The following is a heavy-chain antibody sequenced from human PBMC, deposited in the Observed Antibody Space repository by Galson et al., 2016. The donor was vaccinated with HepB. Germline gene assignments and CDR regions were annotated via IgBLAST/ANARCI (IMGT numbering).Heavy chain of an antibody. Sequence: SLRLSCAASGFTFGHYAMHWVRQAPGTGLEWVSGISWNSDSIGYADSVKGRFTISRDNAKNSLYLQMNSLRAEDTALYYCAKSDCSSTSCFPDYWGQGTLVTVSS. J-gene: IGHJ4*02. CDR1: GFTFGHYA. V-gene: IGHV3-9*01. D-gene: IGHD2-2*01. CDR3: AKSDCSSTSCFPDY. CDR2: ISWNSDSI.